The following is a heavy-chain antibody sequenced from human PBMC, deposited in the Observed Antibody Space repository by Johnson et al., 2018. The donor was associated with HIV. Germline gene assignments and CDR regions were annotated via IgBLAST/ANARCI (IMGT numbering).Heavy chain of an antibody. D-gene: IGHD3-10*01. CDR2: ISYDGSNK. CDR1: GFTFSSYA. Sequence: QVLLVESGGGVVQPGRSLRLSCAASGFTFSSYAMHWVRQAPGKGLEWVAVISYDGSNKYYADSVTGRFTISRDTSKNTLYLQMNSLRAEDTAVYYCASRVRVDAFDIWGQGTMVTVSS. J-gene: IGHJ3*02. V-gene: IGHV3-30*04. CDR3: ASRVRVDAFDI.